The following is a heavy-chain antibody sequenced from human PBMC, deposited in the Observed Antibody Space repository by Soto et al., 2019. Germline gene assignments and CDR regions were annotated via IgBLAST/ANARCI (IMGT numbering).Heavy chain of an antibody. CDR2: IYYSGTT. Sequence: SETLSLTCTVSGGSISSGTYYWGWIRQPPGKGLEWIATIYYSGTTFYNPSLKSRVTVSIDTSKNQFSLKLNSVTAADTAVYFCARHRGDYGDYYCLDVWGKGTTVTVSS. CDR1: GGSISSGTYY. CDR3: ARHRGDYGDYYCLDV. J-gene: IGHJ6*03. V-gene: IGHV4-39*01. D-gene: IGHD3-16*01.